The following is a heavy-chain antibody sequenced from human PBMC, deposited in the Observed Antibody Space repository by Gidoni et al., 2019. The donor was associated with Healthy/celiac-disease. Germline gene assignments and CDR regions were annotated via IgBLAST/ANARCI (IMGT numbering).Heavy chain of an antibody. CDR2: ISRSSSYI. Sequence: EVQLVESGGGLVKPGGSLRPSCAGSGFHFSSYRMTWGRQAPGKGLGWVSSISRSSSYIYYADSVKGRFTISRDNAKNSLYLQMNSLRAEDTAVYYCARAVTPQYYFDYWGQGTLVTVSS. D-gene: IGHD4-17*01. CDR1: GFHFSSYR. CDR3: ARAVTPQYYFDY. J-gene: IGHJ4*02. V-gene: IGHV3-21*01.